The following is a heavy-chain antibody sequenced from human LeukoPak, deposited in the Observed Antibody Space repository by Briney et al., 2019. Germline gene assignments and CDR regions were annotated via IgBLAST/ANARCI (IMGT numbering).Heavy chain of an antibody. CDR1: GYTFTSYY. CDR3: ARDPEPHVVVVTATPPDVFDI. Sequence: ASVKVSCRASGYTFTSYYMHWVRQAPGQGLEWMGIINPSGGATSYAQKFQGRVTMTRDTSTSTVYMELSSLRSEDTAVYYCARDPEPHVVVVTATPPDVFDIWGQGTMVTVSS. V-gene: IGHV1-46*01. J-gene: IGHJ3*02. D-gene: IGHD2-21*02. CDR2: INPSGGAT.